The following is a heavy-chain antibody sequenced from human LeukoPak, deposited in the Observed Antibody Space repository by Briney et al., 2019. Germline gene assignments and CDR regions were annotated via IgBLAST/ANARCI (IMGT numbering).Heavy chain of an antibody. D-gene: IGHD6-19*01. CDR1: GFTVSSNY. V-gene: IGHV3-53*01. J-gene: IGHJ4*02. CDR2: IYSGSST. CDR3: ARAYSSGEGVDY. Sequence: GGSLRLSCAASGFTVSSNYMSWVRQAPGKGLEWVSVIYSGSSTYYADSVKGRFTISRDNSKNTLYLQMNSLRAEDTAVYYCARAYSSGEGVDYWGQGTLVTVSS.